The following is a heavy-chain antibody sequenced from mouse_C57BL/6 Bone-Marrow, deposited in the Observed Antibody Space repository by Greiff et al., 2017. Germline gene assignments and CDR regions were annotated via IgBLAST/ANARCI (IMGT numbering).Heavy chain of an antibody. Sequence: QVQLQQSGAELARPGASVKLSCKASGYTFTSYGISWVKQRTGQGLEWIGEIYPRSGNTYYNEKFKGKATLTADKSSSTAYMELRSLTSEDSAVYFCARRRAFYYGNFYYAMDYWGQGTSVTVSS. J-gene: IGHJ4*01. CDR1: GYTFTSYG. CDR2: IYPRSGNT. D-gene: IGHD2-1*01. V-gene: IGHV1-81*01. CDR3: ARRRAFYYGNFYYAMDY.